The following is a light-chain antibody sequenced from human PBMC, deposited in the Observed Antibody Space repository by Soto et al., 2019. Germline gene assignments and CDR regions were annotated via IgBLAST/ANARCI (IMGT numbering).Light chain of an antibody. Sequence: EIVMTQSPSTLSVFTGERATLSCRASQSVNNNLAWYQQKPGQAPRLLIHGVSTRATGIPARFSGSGSGTEFTLTISSLQSEDFAVYYCQQYNNWRTFGQGTKVDVK. CDR1: QSVNNN. CDR3: QQYNNWRT. CDR2: GVS. V-gene: IGKV3-15*01. J-gene: IGKJ1*01.